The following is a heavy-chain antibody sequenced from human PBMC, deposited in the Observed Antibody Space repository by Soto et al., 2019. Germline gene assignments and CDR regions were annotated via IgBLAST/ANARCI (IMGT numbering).Heavy chain of an antibody. D-gene: IGHD1-1*01. J-gene: IGHJ4*02. V-gene: IGHV5-51*01. CDR2: IYPDDSDT. CDR1: GYSFTSYW. Sequence: EVQLVQSGAEVKEPGESLKISCKGSGYSFTSYWIAWVRQMPGKGLEWMGVIYPDDSDTRYSPSFQGQVTISADKSISTAYLQWRSLKDSDTAMYYCARGGTGATRLFDYWGQGILVTVSS. CDR3: ARGGTGATRLFDY.